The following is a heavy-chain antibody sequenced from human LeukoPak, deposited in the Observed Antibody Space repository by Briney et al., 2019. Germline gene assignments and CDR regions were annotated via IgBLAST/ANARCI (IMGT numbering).Heavy chain of an antibody. D-gene: IGHD6-19*01. Sequence: PGGSLRLSCVGSGFTFSSYAMSWVRQAPGKGLEWVSSISGRGASTYYADSMKGRFTTSRDNSRNTLYLQMNSLRDEDTAVYYCAKGWGAVAGTFYFDYWGQGSQVTVSS. CDR1: GFTFSSYA. J-gene: IGHJ4*02. CDR2: ISGRGAST. CDR3: AKGWGAVAGTFYFDY. V-gene: IGHV3-23*01.